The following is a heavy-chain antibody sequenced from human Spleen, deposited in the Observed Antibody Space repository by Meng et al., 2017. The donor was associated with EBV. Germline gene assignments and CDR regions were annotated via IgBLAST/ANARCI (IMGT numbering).Heavy chain of an antibody. V-gene: IGHV4-34*01. D-gene: IGHD6-6*01. CDR2: INHSGST. CDR1: GGSFSGYY. Sequence: QVQLQQWGAGLLKPSXTLSLTCAVYGGSFSGYYWSWIRQPPGKGLEWIGEINHSGSTNYNPSLKSRVTISVDTSKNQFSLKLSSVTAADTAVYYCARRSSSYWFDPWGQGTLVTVSS. CDR3: ARRSSSYWFDP. J-gene: IGHJ5*02.